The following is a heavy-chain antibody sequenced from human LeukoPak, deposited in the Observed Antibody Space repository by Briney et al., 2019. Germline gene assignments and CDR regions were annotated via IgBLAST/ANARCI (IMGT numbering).Heavy chain of an antibody. D-gene: IGHD3-10*01. CDR1: GGSISSYY. V-gene: IGHV4-59*01. CDR3: ARPAPMVRGVRWEGFDY. J-gene: IGHJ4*02. Sequence: SETLSLTCTVSGGSISSYYWSWIRQPPGKGLEWIGYIYYSGSTNYNPSLKSRVTISVDTSKNQFSLKLSSVTAADTAMYYCARPAPMVRGVRWEGFDYWGQGTLVTVSS. CDR2: IYYSGST.